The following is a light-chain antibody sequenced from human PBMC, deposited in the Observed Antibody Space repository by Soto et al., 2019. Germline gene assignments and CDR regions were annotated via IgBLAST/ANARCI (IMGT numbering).Light chain of an antibody. J-gene: IGKJ5*01. CDR2: DAS. Sequence: EIMLSQSPGTLSLTPGERATLSCRASQSVSSNLAWYQQKPGQAPRLLIYDASNRATGIPARFSGSGSGTEFTLTISSLQSEDSAIYYCQQYNNWPLFGQGT. CDR3: QQYNNWPL. V-gene: IGKV3D-15*01. CDR1: QSVSSN.